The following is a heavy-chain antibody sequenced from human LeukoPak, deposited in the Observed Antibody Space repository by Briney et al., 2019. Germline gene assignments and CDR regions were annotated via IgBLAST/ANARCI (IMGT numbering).Heavy chain of an antibody. J-gene: IGHJ4*02. CDR2: ISYDGSNK. CDR1: GFTFSTYV. Sequence: QTGGSLRLSCAASGFTFSTYVIHWVRQAPGKGPEWVAVISYDGSNKYYADSVKGRFTISRDNSRNTLYLQMNSLRAEDTAVYYCARDFSGSYLIDYWGQGTLVTVSS. CDR3: ARDFSGSYLIDY. D-gene: IGHD1-26*01. V-gene: IGHV3-30-3*01.